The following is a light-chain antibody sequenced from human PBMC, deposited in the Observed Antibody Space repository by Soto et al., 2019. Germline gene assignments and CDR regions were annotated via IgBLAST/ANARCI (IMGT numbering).Light chain of an antibody. CDR1: SSNIGSNY. CDR2: RNN. V-gene: IGLV1-47*01. Sequence: QSVLTQPPSASGTPGQRVTISCSGSSSNIGSNYVYWYQQLPGTAPKLLIYRNNQRPSGVPDRFSGSKSGTSASLAISGLRSEDEADYYCAAWDDSLSGRAFGGGTKLT. CDR3: AAWDDSLSGRA. J-gene: IGLJ2*01.